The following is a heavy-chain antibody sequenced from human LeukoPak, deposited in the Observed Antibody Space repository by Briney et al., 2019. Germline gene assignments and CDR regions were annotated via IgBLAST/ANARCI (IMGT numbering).Heavy chain of an antibody. Sequence: GASVKVSCKASGGTFSSYAISWVRQAPGQGLEWMGGIIPIFGTANYAQKFQGRVTITADESTSTAYMELRSLRSDDTAVYYCARSGQRGQWLRFLEGDAFDIWGQGTMVTVSS. V-gene: IGHV1-69*01. CDR2: IIPIFGTA. CDR3: ARSGQRGQWLRFLEGDAFDI. D-gene: IGHD5-12*01. CDR1: GGTFSSYA. J-gene: IGHJ3*02.